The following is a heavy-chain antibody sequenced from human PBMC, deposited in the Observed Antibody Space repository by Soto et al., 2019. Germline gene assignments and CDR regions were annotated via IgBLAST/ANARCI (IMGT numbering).Heavy chain of an antibody. CDR1: GGSISSYY. J-gene: IGHJ6*02. D-gene: IGHD3-10*01. V-gene: IGHV4-59*01. CDR3: ARDRNTMVRGVYYYYGMDV. Sequence: PSGTLSLTCTVSGGSISSYYWSWIRQPPGKGLEWIGYIYYSGSTNYNPSLKSRVTISVDTSKNQFSLKLSSVTAADTAVYYCARDRNTMVRGVYYYYGMDVWGQGTTVTVSS. CDR2: IYYSGST.